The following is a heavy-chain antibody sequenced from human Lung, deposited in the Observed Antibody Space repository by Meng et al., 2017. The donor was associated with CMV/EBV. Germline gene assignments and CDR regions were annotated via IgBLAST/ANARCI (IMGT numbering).Heavy chain of an antibody. D-gene: IGHD2-8*01. Sequence: GGSLRLXCAASGFSFGIYGMDWVRQAPGKGLEWVAYIHHAGGYKQYADSVMGRFTISRDNSKNTLSLQMNSLRGEDTALYFCAKVSAGNCATASGPPDSWGQGXLVTVSS. CDR3: AKVSAGNCATASGPPDS. J-gene: IGHJ5*01. CDR2: IHHAGGYK. V-gene: IGHV3-30*02. CDR1: GFSFGIYG.